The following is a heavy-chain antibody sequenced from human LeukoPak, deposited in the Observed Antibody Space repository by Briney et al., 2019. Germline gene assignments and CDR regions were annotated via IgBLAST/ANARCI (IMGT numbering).Heavy chain of an antibody. D-gene: IGHD6-19*01. CDR3: ARGAGWSLRWFDP. J-gene: IGHJ5*02. V-gene: IGHV4-59*01. CDR2: ISHSGST. Sequence: KPSETLSLTCTLSGGSFNSYSWSWIRQPPGKGLEWIGYISHSGSTNYNPSLTSRVTMSVDTSKNRFSLNLISVTAADTAVYYCARGAGWSLRWFDPWGRGTLVTVSS. CDR1: GGSFNSYS.